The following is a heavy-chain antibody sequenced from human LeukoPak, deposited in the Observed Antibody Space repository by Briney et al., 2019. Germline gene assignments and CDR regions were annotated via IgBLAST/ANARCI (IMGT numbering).Heavy chain of an antibody. Sequence: SETLSLTCTVSGGSLSSYYWSWIRQPPGKGLEWIGYIYYSGSTNYNPSLKSRVTISVDTSKNQVSLKLSSVTAADTAVYYCAKGSGGSGSYYPYYFDYWGQGTLVTVSS. J-gene: IGHJ4*02. CDR3: AKGSGGSGSYYPYYFDY. CDR2: IYYSGST. D-gene: IGHD3-10*01. CDR1: GGSLSSYY. V-gene: IGHV4-59*01.